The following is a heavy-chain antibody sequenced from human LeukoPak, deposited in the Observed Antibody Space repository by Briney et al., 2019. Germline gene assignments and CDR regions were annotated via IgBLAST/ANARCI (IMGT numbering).Heavy chain of an antibody. CDR2: ISGDGSGT. D-gene: IGHD6-13*01. Sequence: GGSLRLSCAASGFTFSSYWMHWVRQAPGKGLVWVSRISGDGSGTNYADSVKGRFTISRDNAKNTLYLQMNSLRVEDTALYYCARGIASSRSVAIDLWGQGTLVAVSS. CDR3: ARGIASSRSVAIDL. J-gene: IGHJ4*02. V-gene: IGHV3-74*01. CDR1: GFTFSSYW.